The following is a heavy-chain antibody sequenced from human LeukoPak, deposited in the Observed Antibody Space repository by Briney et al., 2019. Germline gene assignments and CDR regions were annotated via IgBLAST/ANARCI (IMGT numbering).Heavy chain of an antibody. J-gene: IGHJ4*02. CDR1: EFTFSSYG. D-gene: IGHD6-13*01. Sequence: GGSLRLSCAASEFTFSSYGMHWVRQAPGKGLEWVAVISYDGSNKYYADSVKGRFTISRDSSKSTLYLQMNSLRAEDTAVYYCAKDEEYSSSWTHLDYWGQGTLVTVSS. CDR3: AKDEEYSSSWTHLDY. V-gene: IGHV3-30*18. CDR2: ISYDGSNK.